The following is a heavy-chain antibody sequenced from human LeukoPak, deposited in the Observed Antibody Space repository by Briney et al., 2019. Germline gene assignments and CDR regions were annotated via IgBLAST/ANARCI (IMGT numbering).Heavy chain of an antibody. V-gene: IGHV3-30-3*01. CDR3: ARDGRIGYYDYVWGSYSGGVFDY. J-gene: IGHJ4*02. Sequence: GGSLRLSCAASGFTFSTYTMHWVRQAPGKGLEWVAVISYDGSNEYCADSVKGRFTISRDNSKNTLYLQMNSLRAEDTAVYYCARDGRIGYYDYVWGSYSGGVFDYWGQGTLVTVSS. CDR2: ISYDGSNE. CDR1: GFTFSTYT. D-gene: IGHD3-16*01.